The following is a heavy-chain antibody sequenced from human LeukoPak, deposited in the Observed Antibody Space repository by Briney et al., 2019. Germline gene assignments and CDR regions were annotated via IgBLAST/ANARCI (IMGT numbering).Heavy chain of an antibody. J-gene: IGHJ3*02. CDR2: IYYSGST. CDR3: TRVAFHAFDI. Sequence: SETLSLTCTVSGGSISSYHWSWIRQPPGKGLEWIGYIYYSGSTNYNPSLKSRVTISVDTSKNQFSLKLSSVTAADTAVYYCTRVAFHAFDIWGQGTMVTVSS. D-gene: IGHD2/OR15-2a*01. V-gene: IGHV4-59*01. CDR1: GGSISSYH.